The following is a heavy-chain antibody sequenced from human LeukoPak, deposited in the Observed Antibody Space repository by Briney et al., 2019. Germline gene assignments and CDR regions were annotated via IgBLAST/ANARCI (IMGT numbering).Heavy chain of an antibody. V-gene: IGHV4-30-4*08. D-gene: IGHD3-3*01. Sequence: SETLSLTCTVSNVSISSEDHYWSWIRQPPGQGLEWIAYMYYTGSAYYNPSLKSRVTMSTDTSTNQFSLRLNFVSPADTAVYYCARVTMTGFGVVLRVFDSWGQRTMVTVSS. CDR1: NVSISSEDHY. CDR3: ARVTMTGFGVVLRVFDS. J-gene: IGHJ4*02. CDR2: MYYTGSA.